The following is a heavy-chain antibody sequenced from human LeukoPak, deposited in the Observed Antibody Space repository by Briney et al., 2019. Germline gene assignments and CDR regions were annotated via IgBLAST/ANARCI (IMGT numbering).Heavy chain of an antibody. V-gene: IGHV3-43*01. J-gene: IGHJ1*01. D-gene: IGHD5-12*01. Sequence: PGGSLRLSCAASGFTFDDFTIHWVHQVPGKGLEWVSLINWDGGSTYYADSVKGRFTISRDNSKNSLYLQMDSLTTEDTAFYYCAKGDVDSPMNFYHWGQGTLVTVSS. CDR3: AKGDVDSPMNFYH. CDR2: INWDGGST. CDR1: GFTFDDFT.